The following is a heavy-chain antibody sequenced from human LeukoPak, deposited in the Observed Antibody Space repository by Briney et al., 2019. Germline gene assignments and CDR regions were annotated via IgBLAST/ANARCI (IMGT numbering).Heavy chain of an antibody. D-gene: IGHD1-26*01. CDR1: NGSISTYY. J-gene: IGHJ4*02. V-gene: IGHV4-59*08. CDR3: ARHGGTLDYFDS. CDR2: VYHGGTT. Sequence: SETLSLTCTVSNGSISTYYWSWIRQPPGKGLEWIGYVYHGGTTTYNPSFKRRVTISVDSSKNHFSLTLTSLTAADTALYYCARHGGTLDYFDSWGPGSLVTVSS.